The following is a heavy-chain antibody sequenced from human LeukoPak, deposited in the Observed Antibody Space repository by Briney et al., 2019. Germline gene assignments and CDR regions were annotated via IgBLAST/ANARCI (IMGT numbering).Heavy chain of an antibody. Sequence: PGGSLRLSCAASGFTFSSYWMSWVRQAPGKGLERVANIKQDGSEKYYVDSVKGRSTISRDNAKNSLYLQMNSLRAEDTAVYYCARDYRARGSYFFDYWGQGTLVTVSS. V-gene: IGHV3-7*01. CDR1: GFTFSSYW. CDR2: IKQDGSEK. D-gene: IGHD1-26*01. J-gene: IGHJ4*02. CDR3: ARDYRARGSYFFDY.